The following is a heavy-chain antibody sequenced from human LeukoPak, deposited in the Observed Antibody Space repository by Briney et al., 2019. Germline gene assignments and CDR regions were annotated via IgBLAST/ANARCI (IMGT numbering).Heavy chain of an antibody. Sequence: ASVKVSCKASGGTFSSYSMNWVRQAPGKGLEWVSSISSSSSYIYYADSVKGRFTISRDNAKNSLYLQMNSLRAEDTAVYYCARYYDFWSGYLAADYYYYYGMDVWGQGTTVTVSS. CDR2: ISSSSSYI. CDR1: GGTFSSYS. CDR3: ARYYDFWSGYLAADYYYYYGMDV. J-gene: IGHJ6*02. V-gene: IGHV3-21*01. D-gene: IGHD3-3*01.